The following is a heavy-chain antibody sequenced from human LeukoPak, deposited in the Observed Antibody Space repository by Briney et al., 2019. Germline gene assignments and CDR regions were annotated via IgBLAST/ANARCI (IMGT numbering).Heavy chain of an antibody. Sequence: GGSLRLSCAASGFTFSNYGMNWVRQAPGKGLEWVSFTDTSGRYVYYGDSVKGRFTISRDNAKTLLFLQMIGLRAEDTALYYCARGRSITLLRGVAMSDGFDIWGQGAMVAVSS. V-gene: IGHV3-21*06. CDR2: TDTSGRYV. J-gene: IGHJ3*02. D-gene: IGHD3-10*01. CDR3: ARGRSITLLRGVAMSDGFDI. CDR1: GFTFSNYG.